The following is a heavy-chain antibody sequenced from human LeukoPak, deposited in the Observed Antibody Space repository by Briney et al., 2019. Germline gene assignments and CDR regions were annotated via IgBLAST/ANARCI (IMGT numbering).Heavy chain of an antibody. CDR2: IIPIFGTA. CDR1: GGTFSSYA. CDR3: AVGPTVNYFDY. D-gene: IGHD4-17*01. V-gene: IGHV1-69*13. J-gene: IGHJ4*02. Sequence: SVKVSCKASGGTFSSYAISWVRQAPGQGLEWMGGIIPIFGTANYAQKFQGRVTITADESTSTAYMELSSLRSDDTAVYYCAVGPTVNYFDYWGQGTLVTVSS.